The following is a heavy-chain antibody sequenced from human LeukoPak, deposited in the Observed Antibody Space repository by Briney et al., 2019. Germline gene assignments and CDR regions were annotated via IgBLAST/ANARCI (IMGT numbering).Heavy chain of an antibody. V-gene: IGHV3-74*01. J-gene: IGHJ4*02. Sequence: GGSLRLSCAASGFTFSNYAMHWVRQAPGKGLVWVSHINSDGSWTSYADSVKGRFTISKDNAKNTVYLQMNSLRAEDTAVYYCVSFYETYWGRGTLVTVSS. CDR2: INSDGSWT. CDR1: GFTFSNYA. CDR3: VSFYETY. D-gene: IGHD2/OR15-2a*01.